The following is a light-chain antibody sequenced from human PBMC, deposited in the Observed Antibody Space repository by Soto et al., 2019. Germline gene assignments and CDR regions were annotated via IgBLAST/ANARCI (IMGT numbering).Light chain of an antibody. CDR1: QSVSSSY. CDR3: QQYGSSPTWT. CDR2: GAS. J-gene: IGKJ1*01. V-gene: IGKV3-20*01. Sequence: EIVLTRSRGTLSLSPGERATLPCRASQSVSSSYLAWYQQKPGQAPRLIIYGASSRATGIPDRFSGSGSGTDFTPTISRLEPEDFAVYYCQQYGSSPTWTCGQGTKVDIK.